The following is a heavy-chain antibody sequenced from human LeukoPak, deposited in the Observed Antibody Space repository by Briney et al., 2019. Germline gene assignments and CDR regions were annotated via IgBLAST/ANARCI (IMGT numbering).Heavy chain of an antibody. CDR2: IYSGGST. V-gene: IGHV3-53*01. D-gene: IGHD5-24*01. CDR3: ARADMAFFDY. J-gene: IGHJ4*02. Sequence: GGSLRLSCAASGFTVSRSYVTWVRQAPGKGLEWISVIYSGGSTYYADPVKGRFTISRDNSKNIVYLQMNRLRVDDTAVYYCARADMAFFDYWGQGTLVTVSS. CDR1: GFTVSRSY.